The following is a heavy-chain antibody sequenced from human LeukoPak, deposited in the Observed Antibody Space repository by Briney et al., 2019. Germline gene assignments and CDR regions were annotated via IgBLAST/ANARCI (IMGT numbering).Heavy chain of an antibody. CDR1: RGSFSGYS. CDR2: INHSGST. D-gene: IGHD4-17*01. J-gene: IGHJ6*02. V-gene: IGHV4-34*01. Sequence: SETLSLTCAVYRGSFSGYSWSWIRQPPGKGLEWIGEINHSGSTNYNSSLKSRVTISVDTSKNQFSLKLSSVTAADTAVYYCASLKGDYGNNCYYYGMDVWGQGTTVTVSS. CDR3: ASLKGDYGNNCYYYGMDV.